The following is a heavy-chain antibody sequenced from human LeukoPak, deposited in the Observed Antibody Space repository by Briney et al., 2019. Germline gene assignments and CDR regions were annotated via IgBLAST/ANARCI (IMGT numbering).Heavy chain of an antibody. CDR2: IYYSGST. CDR3: ARELSLRFLEWLPTYFDY. J-gene: IGHJ4*02. D-gene: IGHD3-3*01. Sequence: SETLSLTCTVSGGSISSSSYYWGWIRQPPGKGLEWIGSIYYSGSTYYNPSLKSRVTISVDTSKNQFSLKLSSVTAADTAVYYCARELSLRFLEWLPTYFDYWGQGTLVTVSS. V-gene: IGHV4-39*01. CDR1: GGSISSSSYY.